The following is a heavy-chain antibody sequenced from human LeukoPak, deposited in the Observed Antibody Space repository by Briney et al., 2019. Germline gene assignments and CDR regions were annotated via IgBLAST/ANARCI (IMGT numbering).Heavy chain of an antibody. V-gene: IGHV4-39*07. CDR1: GGSITSSSHY. Sequence: PSETLSLTCTVSGGSITSSSHYWGWIRQPPGKGLEWIGSIYYSGSTYYNLSLKSRVTISVDTSKNQFSLKLTSVTAADTAVYYCARDPRGFSGYDTLDYWGQGTLVIASS. J-gene: IGHJ4*02. CDR2: IYYSGST. CDR3: ARDPRGFSGYDTLDY. D-gene: IGHD5-12*01.